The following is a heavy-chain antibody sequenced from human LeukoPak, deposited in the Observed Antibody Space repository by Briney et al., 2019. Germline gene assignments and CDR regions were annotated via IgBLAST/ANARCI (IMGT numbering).Heavy chain of an antibody. Sequence: SQTLSLTCAISGDSVSSNSAAWNWIRQSPSRGLEWLGRTYYRSKWYNDYAVSVKSRITINPDTSKNQFSLQLNSVTPEDTAVYYCARVRGIDIAAAGYYFDYWGQGTLVTVSS. D-gene: IGHD6-13*01. CDR3: ARVRGIDIAAAGYYFDY. CDR1: GDSVSSNSAA. J-gene: IGHJ4*02. CDR2: TYYRSKWYN. V-gene: IGHV6-1*01.